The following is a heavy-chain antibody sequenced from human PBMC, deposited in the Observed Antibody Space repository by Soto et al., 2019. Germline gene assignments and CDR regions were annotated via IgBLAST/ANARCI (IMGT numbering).Heavy chain of an antibody. V-gene: IGHV2-5*02. CDR3: AHSGIQLWSLFFDY. CDR2: IYWDDDK. D-gene: IGHD5-18*01. CDR1: GFSLSTSGVG. Sequence: QITLKESGPTLVKPTQTLTLTCTFSGFSLSTSGVGVGWIRQPPGKALEWLALIYWDDDKRYSPSLKSRLTITKDTSKTQVVLTMTNMDPVDTAPYYCAHSGIQLWSLFFDYWGQGTLVTVSS. J-gene: IGHJ4*02.